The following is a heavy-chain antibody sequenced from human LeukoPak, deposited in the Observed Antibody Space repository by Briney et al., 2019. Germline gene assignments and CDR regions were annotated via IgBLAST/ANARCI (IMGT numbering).Heavy chain of an antibody. CDR1: GFTFSSYE. CDR2: ISGSGSTI. CDR3: AREAYYDSSGYQYYYFDY. J-gene: IGHJ4*02. D-gene: IGHD3-22*01. V-gene: IGHV3-48*03. Sequence: GGSLRLSCAASGFTFSSYEMNWVRQAPGKGLEWVSYISGSGSTIYYADSVKGRFTISRDNAKNSLYLQMNSLRAEDTAVYYCAREAYYDSSGYQYYYFDYWGQGTLVTVSS.